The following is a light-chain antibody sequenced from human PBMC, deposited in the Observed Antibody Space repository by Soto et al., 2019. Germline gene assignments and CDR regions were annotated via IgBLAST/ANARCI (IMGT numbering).Light chain of an antibody. CDR1: SSDVGGYNY. CDR2: EVS. Sequence: QSALTQPASVSGSPGQSTTISCTGTSSDVGGYNYVPWYQQHPGKAPKLMIYEVSNRPSGVSNRFSGSKSGNTASLTISGLQAEDEADYYCSSYTSSSTPYVFGTGTKLTVL. CDR3: SSYTSSSTPYV. J-gene: IGLJ1*01. V-gene: IGLV2-14*01.